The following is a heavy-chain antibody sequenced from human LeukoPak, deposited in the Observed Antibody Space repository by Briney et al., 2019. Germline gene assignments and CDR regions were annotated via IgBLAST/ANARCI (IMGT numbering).Heavy chain of an antibody. CDR3: ARDYYGSGKGWFDP. J-gene: IGHJ5*02. D-gene: IGHD3-10*01. CDR1: GDSISSYY. Sequence: PSETLSLTCTVSGDSISSYYWSWIRQPPGKGLEWIGYIFDNRNTKYNPSLTSRVSLSLDTSKNEFSLNLSSVTAADTAVYYCARDYYGSGKGWFDPWGQGTLVTVSS. V-gene: IGHV4-59*01. CDR2: IFDNRNT.